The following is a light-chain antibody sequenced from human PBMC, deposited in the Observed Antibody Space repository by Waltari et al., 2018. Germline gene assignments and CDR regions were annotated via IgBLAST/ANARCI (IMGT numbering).Light chain of an antibody. CDR3: QHSDT. V-gene: IGKV1-5*03. CDR1: QSISTW. CDR2: KAS. J-gene: IGKJ2*01. Sequence: DIHLTHSPSTLSASVGDRVTMTCRASQSISTWLAWYQQKPGNPPKLLIYKASTLQSGVPSRFSGSGSGTEFTLTISSLQSDDFATYYCQHSDTFGQGTKVDIK.